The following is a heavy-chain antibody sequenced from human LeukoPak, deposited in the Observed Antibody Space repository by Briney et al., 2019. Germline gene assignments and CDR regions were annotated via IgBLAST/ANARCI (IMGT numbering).Heavy chain of an antibody. Sequence: SETLSLTCAVSGGSISSGGYSWSWIRQPPGKGLELIGYIYHSGSTYYNPSLKSRVTISVDRSKNQFSLKLSSVTAADTAVYYCARVTAVTGEMDVWGQGTTVTVSS. J-gene: IGHJ6*02. V-gene: IGHV4-30-2*01. D-gene: IGHD4-17*01. CDR3: ARVTAVTGEMDV. CDR2: IYHSGST. CDR1: GGSISSGGYS.